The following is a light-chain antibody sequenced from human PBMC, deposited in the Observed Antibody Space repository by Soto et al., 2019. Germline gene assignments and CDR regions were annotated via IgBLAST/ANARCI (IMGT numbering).Light chain of an antibody. Sequence: ETGLTQSPGTLSLSPGERATLSCRASQSVSSSDLAWYRQKAGQAPRLLIYGTSSRATGIPDRFSGGGSGTDFTLTISRLEPEDFAVYFCQQYGSSPRYIFGQGTKLEIK. CDR3: QQYGSSPRYI. V-gene: IGKV3-20*01. CDR2: GTS. CDR1: QSVSSSD. J-gene: IGKJ2*01.